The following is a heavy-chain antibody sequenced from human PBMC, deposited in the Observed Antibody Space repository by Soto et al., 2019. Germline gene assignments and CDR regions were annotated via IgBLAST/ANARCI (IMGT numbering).Heavy chain of an antibody. CDR1: GSTLTELS. Sequence: QVQLVQSGAEVNKPGASVKVSCKVSGSTLTELSMHWVRQAPGKGLEWMGGFDPEDGETIYAQKFQCRVTMNEDTSTETAYMELSSLRSEYTAVYYCATARVPAAMFCYYYYMDGWGKGTTVTVSS. J-gene: IGHJ6*03. CDR3: ATARVPAAMFCYYYYMDG. CDR2: FDPEDGET. D-gene: IGHD2-2*01. V-gene: IGHV1-24*01.